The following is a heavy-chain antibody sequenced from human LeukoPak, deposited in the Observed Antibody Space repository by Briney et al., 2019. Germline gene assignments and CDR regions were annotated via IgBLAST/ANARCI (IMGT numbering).Heavy chain of an antibody. V-gene: IGHV3-74*01. CDR2: INSDGSST. CDR1: GFTFSSYW. Sequence: GGSLRLSCAASGFTFSSYWMHWVRQAPGKGLVWVSRINSDGSSTSYADSVKGRFTISRDNAKNTLHLQMNSLRAEDTAVYYCAKDGWRADCNGGSCYPLDHWGQGTLVTVSS. D-gene: IGHD2-15*01. J-gene: IGHJ4*02. CDR3: AKDGWRADCNGGSCYPLDH.